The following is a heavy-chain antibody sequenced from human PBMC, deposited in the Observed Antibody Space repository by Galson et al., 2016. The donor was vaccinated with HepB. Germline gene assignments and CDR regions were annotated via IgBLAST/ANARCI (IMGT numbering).Heavy chain of an antibody. CDR3: VKDFDYVWGSFRFQTKYYFDY. J-gene: IGHJ4*02. Sequence: SLRLSCAASGFTFSRYALHWVRQAPGKGLEYVSAISSNGGTTYYADSMKGRFTISRDNFKNTLYLQMSSLRAEDTAVYYCVKDFDYVWGSFRFQTKYYFDYWGQGTLVTVSS. D-gene: IGHD3-16*02. V-gene: IGHV3-64D*06. CDR1: GFTFSRYA. CDR2: ISSNGGTT.